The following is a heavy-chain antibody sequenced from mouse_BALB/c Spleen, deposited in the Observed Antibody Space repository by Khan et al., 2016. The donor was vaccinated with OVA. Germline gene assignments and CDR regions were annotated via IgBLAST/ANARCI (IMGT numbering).Heavy chain of an antibody. CDR1: GYSITSGYA. CDR3: ARSNYYGYYFDY. Sequence: EVQPQESGPGLVKPSQSLSLTCTVTGYSITSGYAWNWIRQFPGNKLEWMGYISYSGFTNYNPSLKSRISITRDTSKNQFFLQLSSVTSEDTATYYCARSNYYGYYFDYWGQGATLTVSS. D-gene: IGHD1-1*01. CDR2: ISYSGFT. J-gene: IGHJ2*01. V-gene: IGHV3-2*02.